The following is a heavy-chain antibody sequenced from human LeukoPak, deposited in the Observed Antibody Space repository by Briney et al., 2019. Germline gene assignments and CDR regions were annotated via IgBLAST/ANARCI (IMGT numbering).Heavy chain of an antibody. J-gene: IGHJ4*02. D-gene: IGHD6-19*01. CDR3: ARRDSSDWYSLDY. Sequence: GGSLRLSCAASGFTFRSYAMSWVRQAAGKGVEGVSSISSSARSTYYADSLKGRFTISRDNSKDTLSLQMTSLRPEDTAIYYCARRDSSDWYSLDYWGQGTLVTVSS. CDR2: ISSSARST. CDR1: GFTFRSYA. V-gene: IGHV3-23*01.